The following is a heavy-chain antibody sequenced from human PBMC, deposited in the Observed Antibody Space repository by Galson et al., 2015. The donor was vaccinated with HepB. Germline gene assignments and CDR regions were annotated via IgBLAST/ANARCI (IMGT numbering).Heavy chain of an antibody. D-gene: IGHD6-19*01. Sequence: SLRLSCAASGFTFSSYAMNWVRQAPGKGLEWVSAISGSGGSTYYADSVKGRFTISRDNSKNTLYLQMNSLRAEDTAVYYCAKDSSGWPLPQNGGFDYWGQGTLVTVSS. CDR2: ISGSGGST. V-gene: IGHV3-23*01. CDR1: GFTFSSYA. CDR3: AKDSSGWPLPQNGGFDY. J-gene: IGHJ4*02.